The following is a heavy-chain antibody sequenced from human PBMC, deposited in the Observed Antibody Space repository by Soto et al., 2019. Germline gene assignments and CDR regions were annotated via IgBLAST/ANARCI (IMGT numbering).Heavy chain of an antibody. CDR3: ARDRETGYDFWSGYSTPFDY. Sequence: QVQLVQSGAEVKKPGASVKVSCKASGYTFTSYGISWVRQAPGQGLEWMGWISAYNGNTNYAQKLQGRVTMTTDTSTSTAYMELRSLRSDDTAVYYCARDRETGYDFWSGYSTPFDYWGQGTLVTVSS. J-gene: IGHJ4*02. V-gene: IGHV1-18*04. CDR1: GYTFTSYG. CDR2: ISAYNGNT. D-gene: IGHD3-3*01.